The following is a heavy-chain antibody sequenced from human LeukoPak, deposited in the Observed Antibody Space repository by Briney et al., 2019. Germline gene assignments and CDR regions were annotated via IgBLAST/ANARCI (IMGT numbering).Heavy chain of an antibody. V-gene: IGHV1-69*05. CDR3: ASGEAVAGTRVLDY. Sequence: SVKVSCKASGGTFSSYAISWVRQAPGQGLEWMGGIIPIFGTANYAQKFQGRVTITTDESASTAYMELSSLRSEDTAVYYCASGEAVAGTRVLDYWGQGTLVTVSS. J-gene: IGHJ4*02. D-gene: IGHD6-19*01. CDR1: GGTFSSYA. CDR2: IIPIFGTA.